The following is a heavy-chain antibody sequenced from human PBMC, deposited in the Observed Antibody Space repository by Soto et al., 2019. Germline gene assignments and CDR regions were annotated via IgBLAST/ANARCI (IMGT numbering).Heavy chain of an antibody. V-gene: IGHV3-48*01. Sequence: EEQLVESGGALVQPGGSLRLSCAASGFTFNRFGMNWVRQAPGKGLEWISYISSASSTTQYAESVKGRFTISRDNVRDSPYLQMSSLRVEDTAVYYCARRPLWSGLSDYYYMDVWGKGTTVTVSS. CDR3: ARRPLWSGLSDYYYMDV. CDR1: GFTFNRFG. J-gene: IGHJ6*03. CDR2: ISSASSTT. D-gene: IGHD3-3*01.